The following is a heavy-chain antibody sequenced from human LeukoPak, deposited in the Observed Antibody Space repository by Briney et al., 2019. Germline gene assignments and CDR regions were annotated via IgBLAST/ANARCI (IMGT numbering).Heavy chain of an antibody. V-gene: IGHV3-21*04. J-gene: IGHJ4*02. CDR1: GFTFSSYT. CDR2: IGSSSSFM. CDR3: ARAHMTTVTLGDY. Sequence: PGGSLRLSCAASGFTFSSYTMNWVRQAPGKGLEWVSSIGSSSSFMYSADSVKGRFTISRENAKNSLYLQMNSLRVEDTAVYYCARAHMTTVTLGDYWGQGTLVTVSS. D-gene: IGHD4-11*01.